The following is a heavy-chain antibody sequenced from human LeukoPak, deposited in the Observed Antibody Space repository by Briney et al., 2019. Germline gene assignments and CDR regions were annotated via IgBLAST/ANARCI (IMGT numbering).Heavy chain of an antibody. CDR2: IIPIFGTA. CDR1: GGTFSSYA. J-gene: IGHJ6*02. D-gene: IGHD1-26*01. CDR3: ARAGALGATWYYYGMDV. Sequence: GASVKVSCKASGGTFSSYAISWVRQAPGQGLEWMGGIIPIFGTANYAQKFQGRVTITADESTSTAYMELSSLRSEDTAVYYRARAGALGATWYYYGMDVWGQGTTVTVSS. V-gene: IGHV1-69*13.